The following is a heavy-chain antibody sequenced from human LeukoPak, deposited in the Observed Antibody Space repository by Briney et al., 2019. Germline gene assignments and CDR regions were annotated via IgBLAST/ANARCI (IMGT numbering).Heavy chain of an antibody. J-gene: IGHJ3*02. Sequence: ASVNVSCKASGGTFSSYAISWVRQAPGQGLEWMGGIIPIFGTANYAQKFQGRVTITADESTSIAYMELSSLRSEDTAVYYCARKTGDYDAFDIWGQGTMVTVSS. CDR1: GGTFSSYA. CDR3: ARKTGDYDAFDI. D-gene: IGHD7-27*01. V-gene: IGHV1-69*13. CDR2: IIPIFGTA.